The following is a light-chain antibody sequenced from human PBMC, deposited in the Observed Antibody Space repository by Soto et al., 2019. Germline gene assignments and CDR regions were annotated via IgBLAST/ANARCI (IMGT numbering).Light chain of an antibody. V-gene: IGLV3-21*04. CDR3: QVWGRSSDHYV. CDR2: YDS. CDR1: NIGSKS. Sequence: SYELTQPPSVSVAPGKTARITCGGNNIGSKSVHWYQQKPGQAPVLVIYYDSDRPSGIPERFSGSNSGNTATLTISRVEAGDEADYYCQVWGRSSDHYVFGTGTKVTVL. J-gene: IGLJ1*01.